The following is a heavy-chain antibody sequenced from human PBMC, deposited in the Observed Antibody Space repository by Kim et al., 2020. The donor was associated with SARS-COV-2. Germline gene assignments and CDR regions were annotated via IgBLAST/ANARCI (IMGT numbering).Heavy chain of an antibody. CDR2: IYYSGST. Sequence: SETLSLTCTVSGGSISSSSYYWGWIRQPPGKGLEWIGSIYYSGSTYYNPSLKSRVTISVDTSKNQFSLKLSSVTAADTAVYYCVRQKGSSWYDYYYYGMDVWRQGTTVTVSS. D-gene: IGHD6-13*01. J-gene: IGHJ6*02. CDR1: GGSISSSSYY. CDR3: VRQKGSSWYDYYYYGMDV. V-gene: IGHV4-39*01.